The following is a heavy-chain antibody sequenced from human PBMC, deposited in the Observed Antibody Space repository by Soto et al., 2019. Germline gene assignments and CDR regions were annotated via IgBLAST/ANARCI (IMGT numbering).Heavy chain of an antibody. CDR1: GFPFSSHW. Sequence: EVRLVESGGGLVQPGGSLRLSCAASGFPFSSHWLQWVRQVPGRGLVWVSRIDNTGSSAIYADSVRGRFTVSRDNAKDTLYLHMSSRSAEGTAVYYGATLNGYDYWGQGTLVTVSS. D-gene: IGHD5-12*01. CDR2: IDNTGSSA. J-gene: IGHJ4*02. CDR3: ATLNGYDY. V-gene: IGHV3-74*01.